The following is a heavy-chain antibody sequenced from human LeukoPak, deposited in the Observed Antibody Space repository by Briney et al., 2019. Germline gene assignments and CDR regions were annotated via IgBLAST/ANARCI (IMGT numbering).Heavy chain of an antibody. J-gene: IGHJ6*03. V-gene: IGHV3-7*01. CDR2: IKQDGSEK. CDR1: GFTFSSYW. CDR3: ARDLKYSSSWYPYYYYYMDV. D-gene: IGHD6-13*01. Sequence: PGGSLRLSCAASGFTFSSYWMSWVRQAPGKGLEWVANIKQDGSEKYYVDSVKGRFTISRDNAKNSLYLQMNSLRAEDTAVYYCARDLKYSSSWYPYYYYYMDVWGKGTTVTVSS.